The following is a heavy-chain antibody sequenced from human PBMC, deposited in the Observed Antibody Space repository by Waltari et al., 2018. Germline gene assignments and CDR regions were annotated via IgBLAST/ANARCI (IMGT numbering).Heavy chain of an antibody. V-gene: IGHV3-23*01. CDR2: ISGSGGNT. CDR3: ARDPLNDYGGWDDY. CDR1: GFICTSNP. D-gene: IGHD4-17*01. Sequence: EVQLLESGGTLVQPGGSLRVSCAASGFICTSNPFSWVRQAPGKGLEWVSSISGSGGNTYYAESVRGRFTISRDNSKNTVFLQMNSLRVDDTAVYYCARDPLNDYGGWDDYWGQGTLVTVSS. J-gene: IGHJ4*02.